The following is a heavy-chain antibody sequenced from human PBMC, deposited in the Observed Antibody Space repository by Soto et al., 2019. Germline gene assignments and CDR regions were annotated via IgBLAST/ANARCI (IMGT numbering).Heavy chain of an antibody. J-gene: IGHJ4*02. Sequence: QVLLVESGGGVVQPGRSLRLSCAVSGFTFRTYGMHWVRQAPGKGLEWVAVIWNDSSNKYYAESVQGRFTISKDYSKNTLYLQMNSLRVEDTAVYYCARPLHDYGELDYWGRGTLVTVSS. CDR1: GFTFRTYG. D-gene: IGHD4-17*01. CDR3: ARPLHDYGELDY. V-gene: IGHV3-33*01. CDR2: IWNDSSNK.